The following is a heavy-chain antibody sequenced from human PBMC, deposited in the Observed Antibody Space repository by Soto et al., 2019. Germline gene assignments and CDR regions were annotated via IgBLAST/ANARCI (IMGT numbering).Heavy chain of an antibody. Sequence: QVTLKESGPVLVKPTETLTLTCTVSGFSLSNARMGVSWIRQPPGKAREWLSHIFANDEESYNTSLRSRLNISRDTSNNQVVLTMTNMDPVDTATYYCARMGDYYDNAGDAFDLWGQGTRVTVSS. J-gene: IGHJ3*01. V-gene: IGHV2-26*01. CDR2: IFANDEE. D-gene: IGHD3-22*01. CDR1: GFSLSNARMG. CDR3: ARMGDYYDNAGDAFDL.